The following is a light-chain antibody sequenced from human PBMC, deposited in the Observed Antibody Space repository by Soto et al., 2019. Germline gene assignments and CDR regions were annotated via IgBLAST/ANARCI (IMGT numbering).Light chain of an antibody. CDR2: STS. CDR1: TGAVTSASY. Sequence: QAVVIQEPSLTVSPGETVTLTCASSTGAVTSASYPNWLQQKPGQAPRALVHSTSNKHSWTPARFSGSLLGGKAALTLSGVQPEDEADYYCLLYYGNIKVFGRGTKLTVL. J-gene: IGLJ3*02. CDR3: LLYYGNIKV. V-gene: IGLV7-43*01.